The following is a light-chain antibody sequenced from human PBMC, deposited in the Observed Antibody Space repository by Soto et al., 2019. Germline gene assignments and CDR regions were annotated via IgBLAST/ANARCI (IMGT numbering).Light chain of an antibody. Sequence: QSALAQPASVSGSPGQSITISCTGTSDDVGPYNSVSWYQQLPHKAPQVILYKGTQRPSGVSSRFSGSTSGNAASLTISGLQADYEADYFCCSSSPESTYVVGTGTKLTVL. CDR3: CSSSPESTYV. CDR2: KGT. CDR1: SDDVGPYNS. V-gene: IGLV2-23*01. J-gene: IGLJ1*01.